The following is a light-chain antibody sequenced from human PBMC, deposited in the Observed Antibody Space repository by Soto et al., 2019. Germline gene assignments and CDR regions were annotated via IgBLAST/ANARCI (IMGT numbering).Light chain of an antibody. V-gene: IGKV3-15*01. CDR3: QQYNNWPRT. J-gene: IGKJ1*01. CDR1: QSVSSN. Sequence: EIVMTQSPATLSVSPGERATLSCRASQSVSSNLAWYQQKPGQAPRLLIYGASTRATGIPTRFSGSGSGTAFTLTTRSLQSEDFAVYYCQQYNNWPRTFGQGAKAEIK. CDR2: GAS.